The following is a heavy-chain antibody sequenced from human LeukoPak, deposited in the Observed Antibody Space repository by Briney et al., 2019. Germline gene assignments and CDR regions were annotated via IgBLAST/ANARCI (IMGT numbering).Heavy chain of an antibody. CDR2: IYYSGST. CDR3: ARDEGYCSSTSCYLGFDP. CDR1: GGSISSYY. J-gene: IGHJ5*02. Sequence: SETLSLTCTVSGGSISSYYWGWIRQPPGKGLEWIGYIYYSGSTNYNPSLKSRVTISVDTSKNQFSLKLSSVTAADTAVYYCARDEGYCSSTSCYLGFDPWGQGTLVTVSS. V-gene: IGHV4-59*01. D-gene: IGHD2-2*01.